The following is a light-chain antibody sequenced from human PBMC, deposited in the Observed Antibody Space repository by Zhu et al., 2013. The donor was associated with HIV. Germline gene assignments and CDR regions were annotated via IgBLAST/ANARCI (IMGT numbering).Light chain of an antibody. V-gene: IGKV3-20*01. CDR1: QGISTF. J-gene: IGKJ5*01. CDR3: QQYGSSPPT. CDR2: DAS. Sequence: EIALTQSPATLSLSPGERATLSCRASQGISTFLAWYQHKPGQAPRLLIYDASNRVNGLPTRFSGRGSGTDFILTISRLEPEDFAVYYCQQYGSSPPTFGQGTRLEIK.